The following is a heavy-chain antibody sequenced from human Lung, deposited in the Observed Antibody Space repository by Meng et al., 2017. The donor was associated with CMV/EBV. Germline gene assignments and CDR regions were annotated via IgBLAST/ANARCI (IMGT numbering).Heavy chain of an antibody. CDR1: GYTFSTYT. CDR3: ARGGNFDP. Sequence: QVQLVQAGSELKKPGASWKVTRKASGYTFSTYTINWVRQAHGRGLEWMGWISTNTGTPTYTQGFTGRFVFSLDTSVSTAYLQISSLKAEDTAVYYCARGGNFDPWGQGTLVTVSS. CDR2: ISTNTGTP. D-gene: IGHD2/OR15-2a*01. V-gene: IGHV7-4-1*02. J-gene: IGHJ5*02.